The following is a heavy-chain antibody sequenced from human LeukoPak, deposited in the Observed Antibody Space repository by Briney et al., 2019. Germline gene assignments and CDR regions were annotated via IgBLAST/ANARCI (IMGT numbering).Heavy chain of an antibody. V-gene: IGHV4-59*01. CDR2: IYYSGST. Sequence: SETLSLTCTVSGGSISRYYWSWIRQPPGKGLEWIGYIYYSGSTNYNPSLKSRVTISVDTSKNQFSLKLSSVTAADTAVYYCARDPTMADFDYWGQGTLVTVSS. J-gene: IGHJ4*02. CDR3: ARDPTMADFDY. D-gene: IGHD3-10*01. CDR1: GGSISRYY.